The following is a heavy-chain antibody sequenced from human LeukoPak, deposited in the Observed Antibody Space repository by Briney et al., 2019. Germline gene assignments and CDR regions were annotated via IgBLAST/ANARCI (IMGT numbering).Heavy chain of an antibody. CDR1: GFTFSSYA. CDR2: ISYDGSNK. V-gene: IGHV3-30-3*02. CDR3: AKIPVSYSSGWSNFDY. J-gene: IGHJ4*02. D-gene: IGHD6-19*01. Sequence: PGGSLRLSCAASGFTFSSYAMHWVRQAPGKGLEWVAVISYDGSNKYYADSVKGRFTISRDNSKNTLFLQMNMLRAEDTAVYYCAKIPVSYSSGWSNFDYWGQGTLVTVSS.